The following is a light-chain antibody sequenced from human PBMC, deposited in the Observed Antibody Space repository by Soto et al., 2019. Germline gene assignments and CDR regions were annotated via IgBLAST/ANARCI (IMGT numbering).Light chain of an antibody. CDR3: CLSPGSLTWL. CDR1: GSDVGDSSH. J-gene: IGLJ3*02. Sequence: QSALTQPRSVSASPGQSVTISCTATGSDVGDSSHVSWYQLHPGKAPKLMIYEVNNRPSGVPDRFSGTKSGSTATLTISGLPAEDEAEYYCCLSPGSLTWLFGGGTKLTVL. CDR2: EVN. V-gene: IGLV2-11*01.